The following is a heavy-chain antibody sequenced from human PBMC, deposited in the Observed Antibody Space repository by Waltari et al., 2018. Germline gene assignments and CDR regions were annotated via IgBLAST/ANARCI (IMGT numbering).Heavy chain of an antibody. Sequence: EVQLVESGGGLVQPGGSLRLSCAASGFTFSSYAMSWVRQGPGKGIGRVSAISGRGGSTDCADSVKGRFTITRVNSKNTLYLQMNSLRAEDTAVYYCAKDIVATMDYWGQGTLVTVSS. J-gene: IGHJ4*02. CDR2: ISGRGGST. D-gene: IGHD5-12*01. CDR1: GFTFSSYA. CDR3: AKDIVATMDY. V-gene: IGHV3-23*04.